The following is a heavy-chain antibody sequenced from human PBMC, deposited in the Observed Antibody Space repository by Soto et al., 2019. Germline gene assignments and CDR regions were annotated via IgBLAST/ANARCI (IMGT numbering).Heavy chain of an antibody. CDR1: GASMSSSDYH. V-gene: IGHV4-31*03. Sequence: SETLSLTCTVSGASMSSSDYHWSWIRQHPEKGLEWIGYIGYSGSTSYNPSLKSRITISADTSKNQFSLTLSSVTAADTARYYCAGPPNHNFFDYWGQGPLVTVSS. CDR3: AGPPNHNFFDY. J-gene: IGHJ4*02. CDR2: IGYSGST.